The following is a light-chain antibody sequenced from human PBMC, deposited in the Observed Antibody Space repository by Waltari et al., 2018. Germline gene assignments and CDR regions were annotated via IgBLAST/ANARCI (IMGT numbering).Light chain of an antibody. Sequence: EIVMKQSPATLSVSPGERATLSCRASQSVSSNLAWYQQKPGQAPRLLIYGASTRETGIPARFSGSGSGTEFTLTISSLQSEDFAVYYCQQYNNRPITFGQGTRLEIK. J-gene: IGKJ5*01. CDR3: QQYNNRPIT. V-gene: IGKV3-15*01. CDR1: QSVSSN. CDR2: GAS.